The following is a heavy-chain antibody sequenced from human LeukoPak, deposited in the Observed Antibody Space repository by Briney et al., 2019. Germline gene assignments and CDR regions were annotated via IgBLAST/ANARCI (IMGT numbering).Heavy chain of an antibody. J-gene: IGHJ5*02. CDR3: ARHPVCDYETPHNWFDP. CDR1: GGSISSYY. D-gene: IGHD4-17*01. V-gene: IGHV4-4*09. Sequence: PSETLSLTCTVSGGSISSYYWSWIRQPPGKGLEWIGYIYTSGSTNYNPSLKSRVTISVDTSKNQFSLKLSSVTAADTAVYYCARHPVCDYETPHNWFDPWGQGSLVTVSS. CDR2: IYTSGST.